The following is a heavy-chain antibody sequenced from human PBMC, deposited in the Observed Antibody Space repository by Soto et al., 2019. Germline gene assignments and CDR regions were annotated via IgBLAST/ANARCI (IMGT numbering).Heavy chain of an antibody. D-gene: IGHD6-6*01. V-gene: IGHV1-69*06. CDR3: AREPVIAAPLYGMDV. Sequence: KVSCKASGGTFSSYAISWVRQAPGQGLEWMGGIIPIFGTANYAQKFQGRVTITADKSTSTAYMELSSLRSEDTAVYYCAREPVIAAPLYGMDVWGQGTTVTVSS. CDR1: GGTFSSYA. J-gene: IGHJ6*02. CDR2: IIPIFGTA.